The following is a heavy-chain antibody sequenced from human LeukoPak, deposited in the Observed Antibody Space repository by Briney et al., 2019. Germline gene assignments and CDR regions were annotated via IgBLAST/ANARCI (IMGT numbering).Heavy chain of an antibody. V-gene: IGHV4-30-4*01. CDR3: ARELPDSHFDY. D-gene: IGHD2-15*01. CDR1: GGSISSGDYY. Sequence: KSSETLSLTCTVSGGSISSGDYYWGWIRQPPGKGLEWIGYIYYSGSTYYNPSLKSRVTISVDTSKNQFSLKLSSVTAADTAVYYCARELPDSHFDYWGQGTLVTVSS. J-gene: IGHJ4*02. CDR2: IYYSGST.